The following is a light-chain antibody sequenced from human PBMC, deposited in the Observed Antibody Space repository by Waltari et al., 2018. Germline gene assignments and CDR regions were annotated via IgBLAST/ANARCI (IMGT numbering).Light chain of an antibody. J-gene: IGKJ1*01. CDR3: QQYNNWPPWT. CDR1: QSVSSN. Sequence: EIVMTQSPATLSVSPGERVTLSCRASQSVSSNFAWYQQKPGQAPRLLIYGASTRATGIPARFSGSGSGTDFTLTISSLQSEDFAVYYCQQYNNWPPWTFGQGTKVEIK. CDR2: GAS. V-gene: IGKV3-15*01.